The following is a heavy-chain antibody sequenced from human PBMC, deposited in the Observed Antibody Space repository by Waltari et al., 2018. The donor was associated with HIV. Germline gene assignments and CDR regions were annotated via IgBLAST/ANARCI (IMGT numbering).Heavy chain of an antibody. CDR3: ARDPAAPMRGYDS. CDR2: ISSSGSTI. Sequence: EVKLVESGGGLVQPGGSLSLSCAASGFTLSRCEMNLVREAPGKGLEWVSYISSSGSTIYYADSVKGRFTISRDNAKNSLYLQMNSLRAEDTAVYYCARDPAAPMRGYDSWGQGTLVTVSS. V-gene: IGHV3-48*03. D-gene: IGHD5-12*01. J-gene: IGHJ4*02. CDR1: GFTLSRCE.